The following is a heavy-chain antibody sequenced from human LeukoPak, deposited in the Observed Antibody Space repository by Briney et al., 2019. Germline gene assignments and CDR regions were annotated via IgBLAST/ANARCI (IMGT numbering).Heavy chain of an antibody. CDR2: ISGSGGST. CDR1: GGSISSGGYY. J-gene: IGHJ6*02. Sequence: PSETLSLTCTVSGGSISSGGYYWSWIRQAPGKGLEWVSGISGSGGSTYYADSVKGRFTISRDNSKNTLYLQMNSLRAEDTAVYYCAKYLSAKGPPYALDVWGQGTTVTVSS. CDR3: AKYLSAKGPPYALDV. V-gene: IGHV3-23*01.